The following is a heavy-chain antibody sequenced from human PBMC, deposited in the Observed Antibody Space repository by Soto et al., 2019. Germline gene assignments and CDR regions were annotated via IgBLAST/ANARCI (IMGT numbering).Heavy chain of an antibody. CDR1: GFTFSSYS. CDR3: ARDCTQDSSGYRQPSWFDP. J-gene: IGHJ5*02. V-gene: IGHV3-48*02. Sequence: GSLRLSCAASGFTFSSYSMNWVRQAPGKGLEWVSYISSSSSTIYYADSVKGRFTISRDNAKNSLYLQMNSLRDEDTAVYYCARDCTQDSSGYRQPSWFDPWGQGTLVTVSS. D-gene: IGHD3-22*01. CDR2: ISSSSSTI.